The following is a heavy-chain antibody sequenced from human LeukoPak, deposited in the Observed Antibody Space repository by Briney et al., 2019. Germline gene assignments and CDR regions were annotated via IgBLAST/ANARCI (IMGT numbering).Heavy chain of an antibody. CDR2: IIPIFGTA. J-gene: IGHJ5*02. CDR3: ARTYCSSTSCYWFDP. D-gene: IGHD2-2*01. V-gene: IGHV1-69*13. Sequence: ASVKVSCKASGGTFSSYAISWVRQAPGQGLEWMGGIIPIFGTANYAQKFQGRVTITADESTSTAYMELNSLRSEDTAAYYCARTYCSSTSCYWFDPWGQGTLVTVSS. CDR1: GGTFSSYA.